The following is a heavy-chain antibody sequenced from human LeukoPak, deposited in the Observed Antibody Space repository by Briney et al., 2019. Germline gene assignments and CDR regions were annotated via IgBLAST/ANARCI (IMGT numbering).Heavy chain of an antibody. CDR1: GFTFSSYA. CDR2: ISYDGSNK. Sequence: GGSLRLSCAASGFTFSSYAMHWARQAPGKGLEWVAVISYDGSNKYYADSVKGRFTISRDNSKNTLYLQMNSLRAEDTAVYYCARGGSSIYYYYYMDVWGKGTTVTVSS. D-gene: IGHD2-15*01. CDR3: ARGGSSIYYYYYMDV. V-gene: IGHV3-30*04. J-gene: IGHJ6*03.